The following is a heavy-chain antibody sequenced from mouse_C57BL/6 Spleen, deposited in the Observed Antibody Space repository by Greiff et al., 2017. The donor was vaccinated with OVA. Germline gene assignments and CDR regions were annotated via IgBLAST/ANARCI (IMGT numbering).Heavy chain of an antibody. J-gene: IGHJ1*03. Sequence: EVQLQQSGPELVKPGDSVKISCKASGYSFTGYFMNWVMQSHGKSLEWIGRINPYNGDTFYNQKFKGKATLTVDKSSSTAHMELRSLTSEDSAVYYCARNYSNYWYFDVWGTGTTVTVSS. D-gene: IGHD2-5*01. CDR3: ARNYSNYWYFDV. CDR2: INPYNGDT. V-gene: IGHV1-20*01. CDR1: GYSFTGYF.